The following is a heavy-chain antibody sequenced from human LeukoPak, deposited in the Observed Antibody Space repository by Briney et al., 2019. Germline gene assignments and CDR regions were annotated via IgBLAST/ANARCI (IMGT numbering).Heavy chain of an antibody. Sequence: ASVKVSCKASGYTFTSYYMHWVRQAPGQGLEWMGLINPSGSSTSYAQKFQGRLSLTRDMSTSTDYMELSSLRSEDTAVYYCARSQWELRWGQGTMVTVSS. CDR3: ARSQWELR. CDR1: GYTFTSYY. J-gene: IGHJ3*01. CDR2: INPSGSST. D-gene: IGHD1-26*01. V-gene: IGHV1-46*01.